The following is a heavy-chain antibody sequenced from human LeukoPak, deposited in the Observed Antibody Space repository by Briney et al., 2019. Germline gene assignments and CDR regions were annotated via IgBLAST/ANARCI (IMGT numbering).Heavy chain of an antibody. Sequence: PSETLSLTCTVSGGSISSHYVSGIRQPPGKGLEGIGRIYTSGSTNYNPSLKSRATISVDTPKNQFSLKLSSVTAEDTAVYYCARARSSSHYPDYWGQGTLVTVAS. CDR1: GGSISSHY. CDR2: IYTSGST. CDR3: ARARSSSHYPDY. J-gene: IGHJ4*02. V-gene: IGHV4-4*07. D-gene: IGHD2-2*01.